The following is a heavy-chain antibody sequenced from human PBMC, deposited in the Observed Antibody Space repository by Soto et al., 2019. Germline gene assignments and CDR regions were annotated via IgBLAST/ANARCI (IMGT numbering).Heavy chain of an antibody. CDR3: AKGRSSMIVVVMDY. Sequence: PGGSLRLSCVASGFNFDDSAMNWVRQVPGKGLEWVSGITWNSGHILYADSAKGRFTISRDNAKKSLYLELNSLRPEDTALYYCAKGRSSMIVVVMDYWGQGTPVTVSS. V-gene: IGHV3-9*01. D-gene: IGHD3-22*01. CDR1: GFNFDDSA. J-gene: IGHJ4*02. CDR2: ITWNSGHI.